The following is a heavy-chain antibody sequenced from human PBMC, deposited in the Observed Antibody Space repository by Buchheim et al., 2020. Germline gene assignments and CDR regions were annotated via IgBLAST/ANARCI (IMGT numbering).Heavy chain of an antibody. D-gene: IGHD5-18*01. V-gene: IGHV4-34*01. Sequence: QVQLQQWGAGLLKPSETLSLTCAVYGGSFSGYYWSWIRQPPGKGLEWIGEINHSGSTNYNPSLKSRVTISVDTSKNQFSLKLSSVTAADTAVYYCARARRGYSYGAKFFDYWGQGTL. CDR1: GGSFSGYY. CDR3: ARARRGYSYGAKFFDY. J-gene: IGHJ4*02. CDR2: INHSGST.